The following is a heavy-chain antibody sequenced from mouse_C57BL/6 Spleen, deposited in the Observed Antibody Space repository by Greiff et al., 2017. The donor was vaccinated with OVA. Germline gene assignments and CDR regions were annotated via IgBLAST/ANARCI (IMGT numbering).Heavy chain of an antibody. D-gene: IGHD3-2*02. CDR3: AREDSSGYLY. J-gene: IGHJ2*01. CDR2: IDPSDSYT. CDR1: GYTFTSYW. V-gene: IGHV1-69*01. Sequence: QVQLQQPGAELVMPGASVKLSCKASGYTFTSYWMHWVKQRPGQGLEWIGEIDPSDSYTNYNQKFKRKSTLTVDKSSSTAYMQLSSLTSEDSAVYYCAREDSSGYLYWGQGTTLTVSS.